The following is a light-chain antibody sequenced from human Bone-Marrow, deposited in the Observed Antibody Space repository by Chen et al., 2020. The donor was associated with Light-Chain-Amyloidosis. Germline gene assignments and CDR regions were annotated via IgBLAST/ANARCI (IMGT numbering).Light chain of an antibody. CDR2: GSS. CDR3: QKYGNSPLT. Sequence: EIVLTQSPGTLSLSPGEGANLSCRASQTISSNYLTWYQQKFGQAPRLLIYGSSSRATGIPDRFTGRGFGTNFTLHLNRLEPEDFAMYYCQKYGNSPLTFGGGTKVEIK. J-gene: IGKJ4*01. CDR1: QTISSNY. V-gene: IGKV3-20*01.